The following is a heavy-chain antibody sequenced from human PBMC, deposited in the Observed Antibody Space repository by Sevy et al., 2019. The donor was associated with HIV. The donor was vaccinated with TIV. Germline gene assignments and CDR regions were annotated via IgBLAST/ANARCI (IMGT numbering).Heavy chain of an antibody. Sequence: GGSLRLSCAASGFTFDDYAMHWVRQAPGKGLEWVSGISWNSGSIGYADSVKGRFTISRDNAKNSLDLQMNSLRAEDTALYYCAGSGSYYRPFDYWGQGTLVTVSS. CDR3: AGSGSYYRPFDY. CDR1: GFTFDDYA. V-gene: IGHV3-9*01. D-gene: IGHD3-10*01. CDR2: ISWNSGSI. J-gene: IGHJ4*02.